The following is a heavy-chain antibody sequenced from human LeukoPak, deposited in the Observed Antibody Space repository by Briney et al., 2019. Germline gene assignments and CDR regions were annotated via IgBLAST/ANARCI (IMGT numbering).Heavy chain of an antibody. CDR2: ISSNGGST. D-gene: IGHD6-6*01. J-gene: IGHJ5*02. Sequence: GGSLRLSCAASGFTFSSYAMHWVRQAPGKGLEYVSAISSNGGSTYYANSVKGRFTISRDNSKNTLYLQMNSLRAEDTAVYYCARGEYSSSSSWFDPWGQGTLVTVSS. V-gene: IGHV3-64*01. CDR1: GFTFSSYA. CDR3: ARGEYSSSSSWFDP.